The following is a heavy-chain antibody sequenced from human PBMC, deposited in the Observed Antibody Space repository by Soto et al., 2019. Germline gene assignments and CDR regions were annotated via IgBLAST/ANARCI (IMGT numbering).Heavy chain of an antibody. Sequence: GGSLRLSCAASGFTFVDYAMHWVRQATGKGLEWVSGISWNSGSIGYADSVKGRFTISRDNSKNTLYLQMNSLRAEDTAVYYCAKLLGFGELLPHYYYYGMDVWGQGTTVTVSS. CDR3: AKLLGFGELLPHYYYYGMDV. V-gene: IGHV3-9*01. CDR2: ISWNSGSI. CDR1: GFTFVDYA. J-gene: IGHJ6*02. D-gene: IGHD3-10*01.